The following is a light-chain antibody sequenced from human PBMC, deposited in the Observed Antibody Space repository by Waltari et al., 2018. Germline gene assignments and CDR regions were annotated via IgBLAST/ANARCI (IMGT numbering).Light chain of an antibody. J-gene: IGLJ3*02. Sequence: QSALTQPASVSGSPGQSITISCTGTSSDVGSYNLVSRYQHHPGKAPKLMIYEGSKRPSGVSNRFSGSKSGNTASLTISGLQAEDEADYYCCSYAGSNTWVFGEGTKLTVL. CDR2: EGS. CDR1: SSDVGSYNL. CDR3: CSYAGSNTWV. V-gene: IGLV2-23*01.